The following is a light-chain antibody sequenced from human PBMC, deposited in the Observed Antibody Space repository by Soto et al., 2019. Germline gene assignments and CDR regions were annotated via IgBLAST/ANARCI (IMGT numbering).Light chain of an antibody. CDR2: SNN. V-gene: IGLV1-44*01. J-gene: IGLJ3*02. Sequence: QSVLTQPPSASGTPGQRVSISCSGSYSNLKTNTVNWYQHLPGTAPKLLIFSNNQRPSGVPDRFSGSKSGTSASLAITGLQSEDEADYHCCSFAGSYTWAFGGGTKLTVL. CDR3: CSFAGSYTWA. CDR1: YSNLKTNT.